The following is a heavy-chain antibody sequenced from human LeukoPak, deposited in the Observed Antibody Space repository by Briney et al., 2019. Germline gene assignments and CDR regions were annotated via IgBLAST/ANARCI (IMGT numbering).Heavy chain of an antibody. CDR1: GFTFSSYG. CDR2: ISSSGGST. J-gene: IGHJ4*02. D-gene: IGHD3-22*01. Sequence: GTLRLSCAASGFTFSSYGMSWVRQAPGKGLEWVSAISSSGGSTYYADSVKGRFTISRDNSKNPLYLQMNSLRAEDTAVYYCAKTPYYDSSGYEIFDYWGQGTLVTVSS. V-gene: IGHV3-23*01. CDR3: AKTPYYDSSGYEIFDY.